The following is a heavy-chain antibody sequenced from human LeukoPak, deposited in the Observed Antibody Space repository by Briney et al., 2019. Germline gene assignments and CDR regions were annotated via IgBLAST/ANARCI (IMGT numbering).Heavy chain of an antibody. CDR1: VDSVSINSAA. CDR2: TYYRSKWYN. D-gene: IGHD2-2*01. J-gene: IGHJ6*03. CDR3: ASSTSSVYMDV. Sequence: SQTLSLTCALSVDSVSINSAAWNWIRQPPSRGLEWLGRTYYRSKWYNDYAVSVKSRITITPDTSKNQFSLQLNSVTPEDTAVYYCASSTSSVYMDVWGKGTTVTVSS. V-gene: IGHV6-1*01.